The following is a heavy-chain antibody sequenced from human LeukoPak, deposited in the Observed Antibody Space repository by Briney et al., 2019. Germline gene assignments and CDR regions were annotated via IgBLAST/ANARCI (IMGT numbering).Heavy chain of an antibody. CDR3: ARDSSDYYDSSGYYYY. CDR2: ISAYNGNT. J-gene: IGHJ4*02. Sequence: ASVKVSCKASGYTFTSYGISWVRQAPGQGLEWMGWISAYNGNTNYVQKLQGRVTMTTDTSTSTAYMELRSLRSDDTAVYYCARDSSDYYDSSGYYYYWGQGTLVTVSS. D-gene: IGHD3-22*01. CDR1: GYTFTSYG. V-gene: IGHV1-18*01.